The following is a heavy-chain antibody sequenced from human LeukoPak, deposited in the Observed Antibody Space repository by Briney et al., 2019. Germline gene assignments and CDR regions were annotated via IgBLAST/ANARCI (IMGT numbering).Heavy chain of an antibody. Sequence: SETLSLTCTVSGGSISSYYWSWIQQPPGKGLEWIGYIYTSGSTNYNPSLKSRVTISVDRSKNHFSLKLSSVTAADTAVYYCASQSDIVVVPAGAFDIWGQGTMVTVSS. D-gene: IGHD2-2*01. CDR3: ASQSDIVVVPAGAFDI. V-gene: IGHV4-4*09. J-gene: IGHJ3*02. CDR1: GGSISSYY. CDR2: IYTSGST.